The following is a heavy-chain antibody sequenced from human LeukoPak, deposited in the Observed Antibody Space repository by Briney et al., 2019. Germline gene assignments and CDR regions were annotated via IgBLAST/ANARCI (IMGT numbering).Heavy chain of an antibody. D-gene: IGHD6-13*01. CDR1: GFTFSSYE. CDR3: ARDATTAVGWVYMDV. Sequence: GGSLRLSCAASGFTFSSYEMNWVRQAPGKGLEWLSHISSSGSTRYYANSVKGRFTISRDNAKNSVYLQMNSLTAEDTGLYYCARDATTAVGWVYMDVWGKGTTVTISS. J-gene: IGHJ6*03. V-gene: IGHV3-48*03. CDR2: ISSSGSTR.